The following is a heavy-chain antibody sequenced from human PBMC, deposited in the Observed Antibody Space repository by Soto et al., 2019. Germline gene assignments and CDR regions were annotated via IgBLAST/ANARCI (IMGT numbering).Heavy chain of an antibody. CDR1: GFTFSNYN. CDR2: ISTSGGTT. V-gene: IGHV3-48*01. CDR3: AISGRL. Sequence: EVQLVQSGGGLVQPGGSLRLSCAAFGFTFSNYNMNWVRQAPGQGLEWISYISTSGGTTYYAVSVKGRFIISRDNAKNSLYLQMNSLRAEDTAVYYCAISGRLWGQGTLVTVSS. J-gene: IGHJ4*02. D-gene: IGHD3-10*01.